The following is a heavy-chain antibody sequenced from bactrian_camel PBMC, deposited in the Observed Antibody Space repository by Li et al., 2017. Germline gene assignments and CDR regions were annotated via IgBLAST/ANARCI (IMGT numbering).Heavy chain of an antibody. D-gene: IGHD2*01. J-gene: IGHJ7*01. CDR2: IATGSGNT. Sequence: QLVESGGDSVQAGGSLRLSCVAYGFARNSYCKAWFRQAPGKEREGVARIATGSGNTYYADSVKGRFTISQDNAKNTVYLQMNSLKPEDTAVYYCVTDPTYCGGSYCPWLNGMDYWGKGTQVTVS. CDR1: GFARNSYC. V-gene: IGHV3S25*01.